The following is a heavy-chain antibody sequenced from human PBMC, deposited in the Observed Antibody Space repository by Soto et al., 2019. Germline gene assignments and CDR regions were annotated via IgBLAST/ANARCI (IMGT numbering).Heavy chain of an antibody. D-gene: IGHD6-13*01. CDR3: ARDSGIAAAGTGYYYYMDV. CDR2: IYSGGST. V-gene: IGHV3-66*01. J-gene: IGHJ6*03. Sequence: GGSLRLSCAASGFTVSSNYMSWVRQAPGKGLEWVSVIYSGGSTYYADSVKGRFTISRDNSKNTLYLQMNSLRAEDTAVYYCARDSGIAAAGTGYYYYMDVWGKGTTVTVSS. CDR1: GFTVSSNY.